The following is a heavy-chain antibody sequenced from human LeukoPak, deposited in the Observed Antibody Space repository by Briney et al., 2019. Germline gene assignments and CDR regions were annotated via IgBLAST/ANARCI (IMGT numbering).Heavy chain of an antibody. D-gene: IGHD6-19*01. J-gene: IGHJ4*02. CDR2: ISTSGGST. V-gene: IGHV3-23*01. Sequence: GGSLRLSCAASGFTFSSSAMSWVRQAPGKGLECVSAISTSGGSTYYADSVKGRFTISRDTSKNTLYLQINSLRADDTAVYYGARLMWQWGGFDYWGQGTPVTVSS. CDR3: ARLMWQWGGFDY. CDR1: GFTFSSSA.